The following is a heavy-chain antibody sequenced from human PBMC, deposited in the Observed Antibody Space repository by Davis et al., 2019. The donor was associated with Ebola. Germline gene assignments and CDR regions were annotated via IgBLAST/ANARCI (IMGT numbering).Heavy chain of an antibody. CDR1: GFTFRSYA. J-gene: IGHJ3*02. V-gene: IGHV3-30-3*01. Sequence: PGGSLRLSCAASGFTFRSYAMSWVRQAPGKGLEWVAIISYDGTYRDYAASVKGRFTISRDNSQNTLYLQMNSLGAEDTAVYFCARRDFYGGNPNDAFDIWGQGTMVTVSS. CDR2: ISYDGTYR. D-gene: IGHD4-23*01. CDR3: ARRDFYGGNPNDAFDI.